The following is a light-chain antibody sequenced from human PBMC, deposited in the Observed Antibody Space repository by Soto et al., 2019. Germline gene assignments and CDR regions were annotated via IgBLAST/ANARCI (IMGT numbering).Light chain of an antibody. Sequence: QSVLTQPASVSGSPGQSITISCTGSSSDVGGYNYVSRYQQHPGKAPKLMIYEVSNRPSGISNRFSGSKSGNTASLTLSGLQAEDEADYYCSSYTSSSTLVFGGGTKLTVL. V-gene: IGLV2-14*01. CDR1: SSDVGGYNY. J-gene: IGLJ2*01. CDR2: EVS. CDR3: SSYTSSSTLV.